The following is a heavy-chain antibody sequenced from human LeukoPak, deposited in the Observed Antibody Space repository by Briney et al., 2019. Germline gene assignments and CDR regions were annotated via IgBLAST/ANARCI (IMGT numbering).Heavy chain of an antibody. Sequence: SVKVSCKASGGTFSSYAISWVRQAPGQGLEWMGRIIPIFGTANYAQKFQGRVTITTDESTSTAYMELSSLRSEDTAVYFCARGPGTTENWFDPWGQGTLVTVSS. CDR3: ARGPGTTENWFDP. V-gene: IGHV1-69*05. J-gene: IGHJ5*02. CDR1: GGTFSSYA. CDR2: IIPIFGTA. D-gene: IGHD1-7*01.